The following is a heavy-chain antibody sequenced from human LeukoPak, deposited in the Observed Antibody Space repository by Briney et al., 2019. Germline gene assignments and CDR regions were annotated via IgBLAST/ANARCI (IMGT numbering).Heavy chain of an antibody. CDR2: ISPNSGGT. CDR3: ARGGGRYSVDH. V-gene: IGHV1-2*02. D-gene: IGHD1-26*01. CDR1: GYTFTDYY. Sequence: ASVKVSCKASGYTFTDYYIHWVRQAPGQGLEWMGWISPNSGGTKYVQKFQGRVTMTRDTSITTVYMELSGLSFDDTAVYYCARGGGRYSVDHWGQGTLVTVSS. J-gene: IGHJ4*02.